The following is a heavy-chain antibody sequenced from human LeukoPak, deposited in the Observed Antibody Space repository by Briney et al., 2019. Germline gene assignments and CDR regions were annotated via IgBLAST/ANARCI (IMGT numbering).Heavy chain of an antibody. J-gene: IGHJ4*02. CDR2: IIPIFGTA. Sequence: SVKVSCKASGGTFISYAISWVRQAPGQGLEWMGGIIPIFGTANYAQKFQGRVTITADESTSTAYMELSSLRSEDTAVYYCARDATPTKDIVVVPAAQTWGYWGQGTLVTVSS. D-gene: IGHD2-2*01. V-gene: IGHV1-69*13. CDR1: GGTFISYA. CDR3: ARDATPTKDIVVVPAAQTWGY.